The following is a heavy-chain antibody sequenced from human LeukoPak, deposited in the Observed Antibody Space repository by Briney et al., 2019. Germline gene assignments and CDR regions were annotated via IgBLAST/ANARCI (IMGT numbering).Heavy chain of an antibody. CDR1: GFTFDDYA. CDR3: AKQGKGYPLDAFDI. D-gene: IGHD5-18*01. V-gene: IGHV3-9*01. J-gene: IGHJ3*02. Sequence: PGGSLRLSCAASGFTFDDYAMHWVRQAPGKGLEWVSGISWNSGSIGYADFVKGRFTISRDNAKNSLYLQMNSLRAEDTALYYCAKQGKGYPLDAFDIWGQGTMVTVSS. CDR2: ISWNSGSI.